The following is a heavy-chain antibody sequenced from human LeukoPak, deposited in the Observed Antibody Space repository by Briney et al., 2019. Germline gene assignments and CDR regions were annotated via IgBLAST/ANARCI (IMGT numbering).Heavy chain of an antibody. CDR1: GGTFSSYA. V-gene: IGHV1-69*13. Sequence: SVKVSCKASGGTFSSYAISWVRQAPGQGLEWMGGIIPIFGTANYAQKFQGRVTITADESTSTAYMELSSLRSEDTAVYYCARVWYDFWSGYLYYFDYSGQGTLVTVSS. CDR3: ARVWYDFWSGYLYYFDY. D-gene: IGHD3-3*01. CDR2: IIPIFGTA. J-gene: IGHJ4*02.